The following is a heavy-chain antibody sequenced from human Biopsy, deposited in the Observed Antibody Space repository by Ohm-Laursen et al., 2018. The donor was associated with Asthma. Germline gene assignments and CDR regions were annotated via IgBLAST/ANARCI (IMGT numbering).Heavy chain of an antibody. J-gene: IGHJ3*01. CDR3: ARQKLAAAEGPFDL. CDR1: GGSINNFY. Sequence: GTLSLTWTVSGGSINNFYWSWIRQPPGKGLESIGHVYCSGSTNYNPSLKSRVTISIDASKNQFSLKVTSVTAADTAVYYCARQKLAAAEGPFDLWGQGTMVTVSS. D-gene: IGHD6-13*01. CDR2: VYCSGST. V-gene: IGHV4-59*08.